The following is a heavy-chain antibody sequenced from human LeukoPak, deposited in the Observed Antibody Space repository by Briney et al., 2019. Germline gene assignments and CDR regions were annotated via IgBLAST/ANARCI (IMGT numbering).Heavy chain of an antibody. V-gene: IGHV4-59*01. D-gene: IGHD6-13*01. CDR3: ARGVYIPAAQYGY. CDR2: IYYSGTT. CDR1: GGSISSYY. J-gene: IGHJ4*02. Sequence: SETLSVTCTVSGGSISSYYWSWIRQPPGKGLEWIGYIYYSGTTNYNPSLKSRVTISVDTSKNQFSLKLSSVTAADTAVYYCARGVYIPAAQYGYWGQGTLVTVSS.